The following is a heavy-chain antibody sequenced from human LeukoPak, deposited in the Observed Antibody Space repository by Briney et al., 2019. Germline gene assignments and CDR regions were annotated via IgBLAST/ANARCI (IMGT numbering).Heavy chain of an antibody. Sequence: ASVKVSCKASDYTFTSYGISWVRQAPGQGLEWMGWISAYNGNTNYALKLQGRVTMTTDTSTSTAYMELRSLRSDDTAVYYCARFYSNYQPADYWGQGTLVTVSS. D-gene: IGHD4-11*01. CDR1: DYTFTSYG. CDR2: ISAYNGNT. V-gene: IGHV1-18*01. J-gene: IGHJ4*02. CDR3: ARFYSNYQPADY.